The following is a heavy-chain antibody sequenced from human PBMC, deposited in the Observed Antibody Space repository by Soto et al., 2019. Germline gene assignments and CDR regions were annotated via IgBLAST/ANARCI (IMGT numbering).Heavy chain of an antibody. CDR2: INHSGST. CDR3: ARREDIVATMGEGPHDY. Sequence: QVQLQQWGAGLLKPSETLSLTCAVYGGSFSGYYWSWIRQPPGKGLEWIGEINHSGSTNYNPSLKSRVTISVDTSKNQFSLKLSSVTAADTAVYYCARREDIVATMGEGPHDYWGQGTLVTVSS. J-gene: IGHJ4*02. V-gene: IGHV4-34*01. CDR1: GGSFSGYY. D-gene: IGHD5-12*01.